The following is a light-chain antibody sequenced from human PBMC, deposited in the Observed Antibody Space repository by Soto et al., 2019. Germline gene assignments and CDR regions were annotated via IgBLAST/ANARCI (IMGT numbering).Light chain of an antibody. CDR2: EDN. CDR1: SGGIASHS. Sequence: NFLLTQPHSVSGSPGKTVIISCTRSSGGIASHSVQWYQQRPGSAPTTVIYEDNQRPSGVPDRFSGSTDGTSNSASLTISGLQTEDEADYYCQSYDNNTVVFGGGTKVTVL. V-gene: IGLV6-57*04. CDR3: QSYDNNTVV. J-gene: IGLJ2*01.